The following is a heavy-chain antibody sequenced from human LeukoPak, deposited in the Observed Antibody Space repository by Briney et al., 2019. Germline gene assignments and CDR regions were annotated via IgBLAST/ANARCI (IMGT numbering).Heavy chain of an antibody. V-gene: IGHV5-51*01. J-gene: IGHJ3*02. CDR3: ARQAKGSDYYDTSGPSPQDAFDI. Sequence: GESLKISCRGYGYSFTSYWIGWVRQMPGKGLEWMGVIYPGDSDTRYSPSFQGKVTISADKSISTAYLQWSSLKASDTAMYYCARQAKGSDYYDTSGPSPQDAFDIWGQGTMVTASS. D-gene: IGHD3-22*01. CDR2: IYPGDSDT. CDR1: GYSFTSYW.